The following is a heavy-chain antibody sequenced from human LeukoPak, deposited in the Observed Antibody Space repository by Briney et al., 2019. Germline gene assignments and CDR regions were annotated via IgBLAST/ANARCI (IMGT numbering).Heavy chain of an antibody. CDR2: IKSKTDGGTT. CDR1: GFTFSNAW. J-gene: IGHJ4*02. CDR3: TTDSWYDYVWGSYRLDY. V-gene: IGHV3-15*01. Sequence: TGGSLRLSCAASGFTFSNAWMSWLRQAPGKGLEWVGRIKSKTDGGTTDYAAPVKGRFTISRDDSKNTLYLQMNSLKTEDTAVYYCTTDSWYDYVWGSYRLDYWGQGTLVTVSS. D-gene: IGHD3-16*02.